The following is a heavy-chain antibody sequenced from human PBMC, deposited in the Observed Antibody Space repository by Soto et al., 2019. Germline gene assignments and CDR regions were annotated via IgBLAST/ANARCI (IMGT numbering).Heavy chain of an antibody. Sequence: SETLSLTCAVSGGSISSGGYSWSWIRQPPGKGLEWIGYIYHSGSTYYNPSLKSRVTISVDTSKNQFSLKLSSVTAADTAVYYCASTSYGYIFYESWGQGPLVTVSS. CDR3: ASTSYGYIFYES. CDR1: GGSISSGGYS. V-gene: IGHV4-30-2*01. D-gene: IGHD5-18*01. J-gene: IGHJ5*02. CDR2: IYHSGST.